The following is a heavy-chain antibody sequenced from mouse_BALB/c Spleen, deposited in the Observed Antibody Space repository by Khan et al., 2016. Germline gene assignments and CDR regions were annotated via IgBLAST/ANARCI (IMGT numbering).Heavy chain of an antibody. J-gene: IGHJ2*01. V-gene: IGHV1-80*01. CDR2: IYPGDGDT. CDR3: ARSGYGYDY. D-gene: IGHD2-2*01. Sequence: QVRLQQSGAELVRPGSSVKISCKASGYAFSIYWMNWVKQRPGQGLVWIGQIYPGDGDTDYNGKFKDKATLTADKSSSTAYMQLSSLTSEDSAVYFCARSGYGYDYWGQGTTLTVSS. CDR1: GYAFSIYW.